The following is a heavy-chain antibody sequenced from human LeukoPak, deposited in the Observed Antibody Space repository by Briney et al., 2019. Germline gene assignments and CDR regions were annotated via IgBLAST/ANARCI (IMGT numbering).Heavy chain of an antibody. CDR1: GYTFTGYY. CDR2: INPNSGGT. Sequence: ASVKVSCKASGYTFTGYYMHWVRQAPGQGLEWMGWINPNSGGTNYAQKFQGRVTMTRDTSISTAYMKLSRLRSDDTAVYYCARVRQGYYDSSGYPDYWGQGTLVTVSS. D-gene: IGHD3-22*01. J-gene: IGHJ4*02. CDR3: ARVRQGYYDSSGYPDY. V-gene: IGHV1-2*02.